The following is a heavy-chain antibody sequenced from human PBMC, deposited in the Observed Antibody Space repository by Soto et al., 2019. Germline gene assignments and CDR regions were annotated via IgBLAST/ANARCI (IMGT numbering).Heavy chain of an antibody. CDR2: IIPIFGTA. Sequence: GASVKVSCKASGGTFSSYAISWERQAPGQGLEWMGGIIPIFGTANYAQKFQGRVTITADESTSTAYMELSSLRSEDTAVYYCARSGYSYGPFDYWGQGTLVTVSS. CDR3: ARSGYSYGPFDY. V-gene: IGHV1-69*13. D-gene: IGHD5-18*01. J-gene: IGHJ4*02. CDR1: GGTFSSYA.